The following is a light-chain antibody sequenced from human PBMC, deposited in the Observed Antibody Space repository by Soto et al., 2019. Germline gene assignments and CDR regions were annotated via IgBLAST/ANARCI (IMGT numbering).Light chain of an antibody. J-gene: IGKJ1*01. V-gene: IGKV1-39*01. CDR2: AAS. CDR1: QSVSRS. CDR3: QQNAITPPWK. Sequence: QLTQSPSSLSASVGDRVIITCRASQSVSRSLNWYQQKPGQPPKLLLYAASTLHSGVPSRFSGSGSGTEFTLTISSLQPEDFATYYCQQNAITPPWKFGQGTKVDIK.